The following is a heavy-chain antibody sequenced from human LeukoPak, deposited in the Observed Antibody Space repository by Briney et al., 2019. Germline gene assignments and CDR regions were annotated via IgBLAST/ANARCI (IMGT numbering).Heavy chain of an antibody. V-gene: IGHV4-59*01. CDR1: GGSIRSYY. CDR3: ARDGRAGSLFAY. J-gene: IGHJ4*02. CDR2: IYYSGST. D-gene: IGHD6-19*01. Sequence: PSETLSLTCTVSGGSIRSYYWSWIRQPPGKGLEWIGYIYYSGSTNYNPSLKSRVTISVDTSKNQFSLKLSSVTAADTAIYYCARDGRAGSLFAYWGQGTLVTVSS.